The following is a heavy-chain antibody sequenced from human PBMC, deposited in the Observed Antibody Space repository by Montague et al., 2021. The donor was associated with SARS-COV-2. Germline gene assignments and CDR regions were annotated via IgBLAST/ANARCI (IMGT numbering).Heavy chain of an antibody. CDR3: ARTSASSDY. CDR2: TCYRSKWYN. J-gene: IGHJ4*02. CDR1: GDSVPRNSAA. Sequence: CAISGDSVPRNSAAWNWIRQSPSRGLEWLGRTCYRSKWYNDYAVSVKSRITINPDTSKNQISLQLNSVTPEDTAVYYCARTSASSDYWGQGTLVTVSS. V-gene: IGHV6-1*01. D-gene: IGHD1-26*01.